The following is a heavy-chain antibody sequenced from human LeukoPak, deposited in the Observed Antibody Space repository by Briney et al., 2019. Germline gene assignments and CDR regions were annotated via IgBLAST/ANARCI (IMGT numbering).Heavy chain of an antibody. J-gene: IGHJ4*02. CDR1: GYTYIIYD. CDR3: ARSSVGVRRRTDY. D-gene: IGHD1-26*01. Sequence: ASVTVSFTSSGYTYIIYDINWVRHAPGQGLEWMRWMNPNSGNTGYAQKFQGRVTMTRSTSINTAYMELSNLTSEDTAVYYCARSSVGVRRRTDYWGQGTLVTVSS. CDR2: MNPNSGNT. V-gene: IGHV1-8*01.